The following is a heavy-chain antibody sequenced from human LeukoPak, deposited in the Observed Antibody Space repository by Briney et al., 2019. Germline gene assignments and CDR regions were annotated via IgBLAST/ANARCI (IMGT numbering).Heavy chain of an antibody. CDR3: AREYYYDSSGYYYYYYGMDV. J-gene: IGHJ6*02. V-gene: IGHV1-69*13. CDR2: IIPIFGTA. CDR1: GGTFSSYA. Sequence: GASVKVSCKASGGTFSSYAISWVRQAPGQGLEWMGGIIPIFGTANYAQKFQGRVTITADESTSTAYMELSSLRSEDTAVYYCAREYYYDSSGYYYYYYGMDVWGQGTTVTVSS. D-gene: IGHD3-22*01.